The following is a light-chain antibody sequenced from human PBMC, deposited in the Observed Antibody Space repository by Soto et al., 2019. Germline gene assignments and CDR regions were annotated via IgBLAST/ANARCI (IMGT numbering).Light chain of an antibody. J-gene: IGKJ1*01. CDR1: RSLSGW. Sequence: DFQLTQSPSTLSASVGDRVTITCGASRSLSGWLAWYQQKPGKAPKLLIYEVSTLESGVPSRFSGSGSGTEFTLTINSLQRDDSATYYCQQYFGAWTFGQGTKVEI. CDR3: QQYFGAWT. CDR2: EVS. V-gene: IGKV1-5*03.